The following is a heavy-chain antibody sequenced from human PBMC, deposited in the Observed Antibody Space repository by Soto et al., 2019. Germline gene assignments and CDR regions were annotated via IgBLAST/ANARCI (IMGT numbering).Heavy chain of an antibody. CDR2: IYPGDSDT. J-gene: IGHJ5*02. V-gene: IGHV5-51*01. CDR3: ARQTTYYYDSSGYRGWFDP. D-gene: IGHD3-22*01. CDR1: GYSFTSYW. Sequence: GESLKISCKGSGYSFTSYWIGWVRQMPGKGLEWMGIIYPGDSDTRYSPSFQGQVTISADKSISTAYLQWSSLKASDTATYYCARQTTYYYDSSGYRGWFDPWGQGTLVTVSS.